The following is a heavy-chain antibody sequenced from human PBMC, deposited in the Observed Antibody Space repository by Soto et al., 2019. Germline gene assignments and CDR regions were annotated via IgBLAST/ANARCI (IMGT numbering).Heavy chain of an antibody. CDR1: CYSFRTYG. CDR3: ARDRSFALLEWSPSDSYGMDV. V-gene: IGHV1-18*01. Sequence: SGEVSWKASCYSFRTYGISWVRQAPGQGLEWMGWISTSNGYTNYAQKFQGRVSMTTDTSTNTAYMEVRSLRSDDTAFYFCARDRSFALLEWSPSDSYGMDVWGQGTSVTVSS. D-gene: IGHD3-3*01. J-gene: IGHJ6*02. CDR2: ISTSNGYT.